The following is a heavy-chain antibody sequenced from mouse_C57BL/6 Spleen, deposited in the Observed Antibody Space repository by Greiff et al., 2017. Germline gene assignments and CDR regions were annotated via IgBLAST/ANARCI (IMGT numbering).Heavy chain of an antibody. CDR1: GFSLTSYA. CDR3: ASYYDYDEGFAY. J-gene: IGHJ3*01. CDR2: LWTGGGT. D-gene: IGHD2-4*01. Sequence: VKLVESGPGLVAPSQSLSITCTVSGFSLTSYAISWVRQPPGKGLEWLGVLWTGGGTNYNSALKSRLSISKDNSKSQVFLKMNSLQTDDTARYYCASYYDYDEGFAYWGQGTLVTVSA. V-gene: IGHV2-9-1*01.